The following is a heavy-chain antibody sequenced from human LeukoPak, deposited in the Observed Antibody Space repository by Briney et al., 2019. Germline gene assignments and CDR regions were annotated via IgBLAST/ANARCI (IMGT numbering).Heavy chain of an antibody. CDR1: GFTFSSYG. CDR3: AKPYYDFWSGYWGDWFDP. D-gene: IGHD3-3*01. V-gene: IGHV3-30*02. Sequence: GGSLRLSCAASGFTFSSYGMHWVRQAPGKGLEWVAFIRYDGSNKYYADSVKGRFTISRDNSKNTLYLQMNSLRAEDTAVYCCAKPYYDFWSGYWGDWFDPWGQGTLVTVSS. J-gene: IGHJ5*02. CDR2: IRYDGSNK.